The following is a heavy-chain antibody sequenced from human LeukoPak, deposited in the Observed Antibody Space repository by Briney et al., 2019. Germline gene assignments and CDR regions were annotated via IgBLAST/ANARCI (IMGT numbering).Heavy chain of an antibody. J-gene: IGHJ4*02. D-gene: IGHD6-19*01. CDR1: GGSISSYY. Sequence: PSETLSLTCTVSGGSISSYYWSWIRQPPGKGLEWIGYIYYTGSTKSNPSLKSRVTISVDTSKKQFSLNLSSVTAADTAVYYCARAGWFSTMWHFDYWGQGILATVSS. CDR3: ARAGWFSTMWHFDY. CDR2: IYYTGST. V-gene: IGHV4-59*01.